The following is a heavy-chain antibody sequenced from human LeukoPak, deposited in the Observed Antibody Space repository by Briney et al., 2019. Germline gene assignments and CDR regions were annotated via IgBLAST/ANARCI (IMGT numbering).Heavy chain of an antibody. J-gene: IGHJ4*02. V-gene: IGHV3-21*01. CDR2: ISSSSSYI. D-gene: IGHD4-23*01. CDR3: ARDPVDYGGNPNVDY. Sequence: GGSLRLSCAASGFTFSGYSMNWVRQAPGKGLEWVSSISSSSSYIYYADSVKGRFTISRDNAKNSLYLQMNSLRAEDTAVYYCARDPVDYGGNPNVDYWGQGTLVTVSS. CDR1: GFTFSGYS.